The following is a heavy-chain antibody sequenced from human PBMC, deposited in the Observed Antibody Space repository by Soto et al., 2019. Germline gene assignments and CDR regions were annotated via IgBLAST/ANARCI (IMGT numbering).Heavy chain of an antibody. V-gene: IGHV3-21*01. D-gene: IGHD1-7*01. Sequence: PGGSLRLSCASSGFTFSTYTMNWVRQAPGKGLEWVSSINGRGNYIYYAESVKGRFTISRDNAKNSLYLQMDRLRAEDTALYYWGSEEGKGGTKSAFEFWGMGALVTV. CDR2: INGRGNYI. CDR1: GFTFSTYT. J-gene: IGHJ4*02. CDR3: GSEEGKGGTKSAFEF.